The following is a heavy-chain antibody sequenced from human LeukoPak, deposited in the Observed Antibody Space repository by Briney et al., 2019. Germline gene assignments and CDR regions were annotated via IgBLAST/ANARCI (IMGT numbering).Heavy chain of an antibody. CDR3: AKDQGLTAPPPYGLDV. Sequence: ASVKVSCKASGGTFSSSAITWVRQAPGQGLEWMGRIIPVLNITTYAQKFQGRVTITADTSTSTVYMELSSLRSEETAVYYCAKDQGLTAPPPYGLDVWGQGTTVIVTS. CDR1: GGTFSSSA. CDR2: IIPVLNIT. V-gene: IGHV1-69*04. D-gene: IGHD5-18*01. J-gene: IGHJ6*02.